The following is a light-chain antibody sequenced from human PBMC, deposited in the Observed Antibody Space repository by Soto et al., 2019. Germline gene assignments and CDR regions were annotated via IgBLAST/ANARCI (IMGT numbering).Light chain of an antibody. CDR1: SSNIGSNT. Sequence: QSVLTQPPSASGTPGQRVTISCSGSSSNIGSNTVNWYQQLPGTAPKLLLYSNNQRPSGVPDRFSGSKAGTSASLAISGLQSEDEADDNCAAWDDSLNGVVFGGGTKRTVL. CDR3: AAWDDSLNGVV. V-gene: IGLV1-44*01. J-gene: IGLJ2*01. CDR2: SNN.